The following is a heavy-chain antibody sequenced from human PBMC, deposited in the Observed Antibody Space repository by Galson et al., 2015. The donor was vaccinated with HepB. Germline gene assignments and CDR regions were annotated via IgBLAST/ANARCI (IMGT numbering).Heavy chain of an antibody. CDR1: GYMFTNFW. CDR2: IYPDDSNT. V-gene: IGHV5-51*01. CDR3: ARRGYYSAWSPRGVVIDS. D-gene: IGHD2-15*01. Sequence: QSGAEVKKPGESLKISCKGSGYMFTNFWIGWVRQMPGKGLEWMGIIYPDDSNTRYTPSVQGQVTISADKSINTAYLQWSSLKASDTAIYYRARRGYYSAWSPRGVVIDSWGQGTLVTVSS. J-gene: IGHJ4*02.